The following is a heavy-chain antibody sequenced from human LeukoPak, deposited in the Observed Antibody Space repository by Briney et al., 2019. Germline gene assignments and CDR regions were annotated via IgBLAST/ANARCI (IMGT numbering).Heavy chain of an antibody. J-gene: IGHJ4*02. CDR3: ARGQGDNYYDSSGYDY. CDR2: INPSGGST. Sequence: ASVKVSCKASGYTFTSYYMNWVRQAPGQGLEWMGIINPSGGSTSYAQKFQGRVTMTRDTSTSTVYMELSSLRSEDTAVYYCARGQGDNYYDSSGYDYWGQGTLVTVSS. CDR1: GYTFTSYY. D-gene: IGHD3-22*01. V-gene: IGHV1-46*01.